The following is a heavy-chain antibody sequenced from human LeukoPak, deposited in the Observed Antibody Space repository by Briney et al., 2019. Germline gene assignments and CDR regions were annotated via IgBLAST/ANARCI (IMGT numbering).Heavy chain of an antibody. J-gene: IGHJ4*02. D-gene: IGHD5-18*01. CDR1: GYTFTDYA. CDR3: ARDLDTAEGFDY. V-gene: IGHV1-18*01. Sequence: ASVKVSCKASGYTFTDYAVNWVRQAPGQGLEWMGWISAYNGNTNYAQKLQGRVTMTTDTSTSTAYMELRSLRSDDTAVYYCARDLDTAEGFDYWGQGTLVTVSS. CDR2: ISAYNGNT.